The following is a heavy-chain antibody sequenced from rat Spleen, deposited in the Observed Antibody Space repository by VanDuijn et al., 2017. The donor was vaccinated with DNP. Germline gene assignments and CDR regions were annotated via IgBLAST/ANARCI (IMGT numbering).Heavy chain of an antibody. Sequence: EVQLQESGPGLVKPSQSLSLTCSVTGYSITSNYWAWIRKFPGNKMEWIGYISYSGSTGYNPSLKSRIPITRDTSKNQFFLQLNSISTEDPAIYYCARGNDGYYPNWYFDFWGPGTMVTFSS. V-gene: IGHV3-1*01. CDR3: ARGNDGYYPNWYFDF. J-gene: IGHJ1*01. CDR1: GYSITSNY. D-gene: IGHD1-12*03. CDR2: ISYSGST.